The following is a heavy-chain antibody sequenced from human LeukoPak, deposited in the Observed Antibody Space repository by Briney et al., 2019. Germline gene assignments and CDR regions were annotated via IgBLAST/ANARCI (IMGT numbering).Heavy chain of an antibody. V-gene: IGHV3-48*02. J-gene: IGHJ1*01. D-gene: IGHD2-15*01. CDR3: ASWSVVVATKYFQH. CDR2: ISSSSSTI. Sequence: AGGSLRLSCAASGFTFSSYSMNWVRQAPGKGLEWVSYISSSSSTIYYADSVKGRFTISRDSAKNSLYLQMNSLRDEDMAVYYCASWSVVVATKYFQHWGQGTLVTVSS. CDR1: GFTFSSYS.